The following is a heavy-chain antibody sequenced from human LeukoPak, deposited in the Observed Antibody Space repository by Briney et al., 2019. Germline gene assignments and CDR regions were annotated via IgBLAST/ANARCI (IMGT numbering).Heavy chain of an antibody. CDR2: IIPIFGTA. Sequence: GASVKVSCKASGGTFSSHAISWVRQAPGQGLEWMGGIIPIFGTANYAQKFQGRVTITADKSTSTAYMELSSLRSEDTAVYYCARDLLANLASRLFDPWGQGTLVTVSS. V-gene: IGHV1-69*06. D-gene: IGHD3-3*01. J-gene: IGHJ5*02. CDR3: ARDLLANLASRLFDP. CDR1: GGTFSSHA.